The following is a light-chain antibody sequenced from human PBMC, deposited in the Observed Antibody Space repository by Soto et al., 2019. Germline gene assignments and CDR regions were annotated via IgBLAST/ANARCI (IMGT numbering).Light chain of an antibody. CDR2: GAS. Sequence: EMVLTQSPATLSVSQIEVATPAFRASQIVSSNFAWYQQKPGQAPSLLIYGASTRATGIPARFSGSGSGKEFTLTISSLQSDDFAVYYCQQYNNWWTFGQGTKVDI. CDR1: QIVSSN. V-gene: IGKV3-15*01. CDR3: QQYNNWWT. J-gene: IGKJ1*01.